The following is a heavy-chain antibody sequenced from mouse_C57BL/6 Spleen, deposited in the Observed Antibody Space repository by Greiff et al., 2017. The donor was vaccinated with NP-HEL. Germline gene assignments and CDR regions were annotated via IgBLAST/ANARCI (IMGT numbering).Heavy chain of an antibody. V-gene: IGHV1-62-2*01. CDR3: ARHEDIPLYYYGSSSYAMDY. CDR2: FYPGSGSI. Sequence: QVQLKESGAELVKPGASVKLSCKASGYTFTEYTIHWVKQRSGQGLEWIGWFYPGSGSIKYNEKFKDKATLTADKSSSTVYMELSRLTSEDSAVYFCARHEDIPLYYYGSSSYAMDYWGQGTSVTVSS. J-gene: IGHJ4*01. CDR1: GYTFTEYT. D-gene: IGHD1-1*01.